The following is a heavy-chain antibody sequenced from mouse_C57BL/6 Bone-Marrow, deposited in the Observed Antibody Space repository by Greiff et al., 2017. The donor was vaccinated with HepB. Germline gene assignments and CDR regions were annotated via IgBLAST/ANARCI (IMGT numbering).Heavy chain of an antibody. J-gene: IGHJ3*01. Sequence: VQLVESGPGLVQPSQRLSITCTASGFSLTSYGVHWVRQSPGKGLEWLGVIWSGGSTDYNAAFISRLSISKDKSKSQVFFKMHSLQADDTAIYYCARNEAAQAPWFAYWGQGTLVTVSA. D-gene: IGHD3-2*02. CDR3: ARNEAAQAPWFAY. V-gene: IGHV2-2*01. CDR1: GFSLTSYG. CDR2: IWSGGST.